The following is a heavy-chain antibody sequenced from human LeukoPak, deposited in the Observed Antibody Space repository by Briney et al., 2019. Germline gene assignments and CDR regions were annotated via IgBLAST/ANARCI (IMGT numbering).Heavy chain of an antibody. CDR3: ARSPYSGSYDLMGWYFDR. J-gene: IGHJ4*02. Sequence: SQTLSLTCTVAGGSISTGYYYWTWIRQPAGKGLEWIGRISHSGNANYNPSLKSRVTMSVDTSKSQFSLNLNSLTAADTALYYCARSPYSGSYDLMGWYFDRWGQGTLVTVSA. CDR1: GGSISTGYYY. D-gene: IGHD1-26*01. V-gene: IGHV4-61*02. CDR2: ISHSGNA.